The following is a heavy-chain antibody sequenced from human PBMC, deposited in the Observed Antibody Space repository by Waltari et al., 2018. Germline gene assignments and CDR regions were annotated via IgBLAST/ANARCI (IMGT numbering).Heavy chain of an antibody. V-gene: IGHV3-23*01. CDR2: ISGSGGST. D-gene: IGHD3-9*01. CDR3: AKDPLRYFDPRISFGAFDI. CDR1: GFTFSSYA. J-gene: IGHJ3*02. Sequence: EVQLLESGGGLVQPGGSLRLSCAASGFTFSSYAMSWVRQAPGKGLEWVSAISGSGGSTYYADSVKGRFTISRDNSKNTLYLQMNSLRAEDTAVYYCAKDPLRYFDPRISFGAFDIWGQGTMVTVSS.